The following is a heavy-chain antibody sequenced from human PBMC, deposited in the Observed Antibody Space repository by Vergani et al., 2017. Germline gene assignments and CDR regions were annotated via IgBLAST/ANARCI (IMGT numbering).Heavy chain of an antibody. CDR2: INTNTGNP. CDR1: GYTFTSYA. Sequence: QVQLVQSGSELKKPGASVKVSCKASGYTFTSYAMNWVRQAPGQGLEWMGWINTNTGNPTYAQGFTGRFVFSLDTSVSTAYLQISSLKAEDTAVYYCAKIDRSACYNGGWFHPWGEGTLVTVAS. V-gene: IGHV7-4-1*02. CDR3: AKIDRSACYNGGWFHP. J-gene: IGHJ5*02. D-gene: IGHD3-22*01.